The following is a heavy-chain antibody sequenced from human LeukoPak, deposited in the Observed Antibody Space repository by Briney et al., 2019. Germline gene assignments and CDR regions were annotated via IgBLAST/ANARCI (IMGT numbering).Heavy chain of an antibody. D-gene: IGHD2-15*01. V-gene: IGHV4-39*06. CDR2: LDESGRP. CDR1: GGSIRSGDHH. Sequence: SETLSLTCSVSGGSIRSGDHHWAWVRQPPGKGLEFIGSLDESGRPYYNRPLKSRVSISGDTSGKQFPLNLTFVTAADTAVYFCARDLGGYPFFMDVWGRGTTVIVSS. J-gene: IGHJ6*03. CDR3: ARDLGGYPFFMDV.